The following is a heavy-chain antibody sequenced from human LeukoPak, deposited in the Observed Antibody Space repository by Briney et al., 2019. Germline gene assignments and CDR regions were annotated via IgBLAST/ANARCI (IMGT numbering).Heavy chain of an antibody. D-gene: IGHD6-13*01. CDR2: IIPIFGTA. V-gene: IGHV1-69*05. CDR1: GGTFSSYA. Sequence: SVKVSCKASGGTFSSYAISWVRQAPGQGLEWMGGIIPIFGTANYAQKFQGRVTITTDESTSTAYMELSSLRSEDTAVYYCARTGEDIAAAGKLGYWGQGTPVTVSS. J-gene: IGHJ4*02. CDR3: ARTGEDIAAAGKLGY.